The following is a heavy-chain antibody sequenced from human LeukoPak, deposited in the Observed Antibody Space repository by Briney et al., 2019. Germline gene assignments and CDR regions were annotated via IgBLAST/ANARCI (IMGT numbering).Heavy chain of an antibody. CDR3: ARGSSSWYGGFDY. D-gene: IGHD6-13*01. J-gene: IGHJ4*02. CDR1: GGSISSYY. V-gene: IGHV4-59*08. CDR2: IYYSGST. Sequence: SETLSLTCTVSGGSISSYYWSWIRQPPGKGLEWIGYIYYSGSTNYNPSLKSRVTISVDTSKNQFSLKLTSVTAADTAVYSCARGSSSWYGGFDYWGQGTPVTVSS.